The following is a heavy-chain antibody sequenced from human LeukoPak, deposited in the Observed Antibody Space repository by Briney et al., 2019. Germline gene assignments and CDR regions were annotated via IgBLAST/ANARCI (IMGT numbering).Heavy chain of an antibody. Sequence: PSETLSLLCTVSGGSITSDHWIGPRQPPGKGLEWIRCIYYSGNAYYNPSLKIRVTISVDMSKNQFSLRLTSVTAADTAVYYCGRKNDFDIWGQGTLVTVSS. D-gene: IGHD2/OR15-2a*01. V-gene: IGHV4-59*01. J-gene: IGHJ3*02. CDR1: GGSITSDH. CDR2: IYYSGNA. CDR3: GRKNDFDI.